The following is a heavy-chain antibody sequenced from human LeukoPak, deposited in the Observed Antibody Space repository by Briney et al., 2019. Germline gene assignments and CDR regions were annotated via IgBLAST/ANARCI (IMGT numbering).Heavy chain of an antibody. D-gene: IGHD1-26*01. V-gene: IGHV3-20*04. CDR3: ARVFGGSYYPAIN. CDR1: GFTFDDHG. J-gene: IGHJ4*02. Sequence: GGSLRLSCAASGFTFDDHGMNWVRQAPGKGLEWVSGITWNGGTTGYADSVKGRFTISRDNAKNSLYLQMNSLRAEDTAVYYCARVFGGSYYPAINWGQGTLVTVSS. CDR2: ITWNGGTT.